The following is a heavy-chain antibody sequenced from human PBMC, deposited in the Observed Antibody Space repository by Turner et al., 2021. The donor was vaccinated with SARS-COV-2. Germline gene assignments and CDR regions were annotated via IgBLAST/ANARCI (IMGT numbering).Heavy chain of an antibody. J-gene: IGHJ4*02. CDR3: AYLAGSSWSGPYFDY. V-gene: IGHV3-30*03. D-gene: IGHD6-6*01. CDR2: ISYDGSNK. CDR1: GFTFSSYG. Sequence: QVQLVESGGGVVQPGRSLRLSCAASGFTFSSYGMHWVRQAPGKGLEWVAVISYDGSNKYYADSVKGRFTISRDNSRNTLYLQMNSLRAEDTAVYYCAYLAGSSWSGPYFDYWGQGTLVTVSS.